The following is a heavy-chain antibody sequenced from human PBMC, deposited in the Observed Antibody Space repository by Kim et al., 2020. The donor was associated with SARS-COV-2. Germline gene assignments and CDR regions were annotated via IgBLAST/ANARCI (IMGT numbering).Heavy chain of an antibody. CDR1: GLSFSNAW. V-gene: IGHV3-15*01. D-gene: IGHD3-10*01. J-gene: IGHJ4*02. CDR2: IKSKSDGGTT. Sequence: GGSLRLSCVGSGLSFSNAWMIWVRQAPGKGLEWVGRIKSKSDGGTTDYAAAVKDSFTISRDDTKNTLYLQMNTLKTEDTALYYCTSDHRGSGRRYFESWGKGIMRTV. CDR3: TSDHRGSGRRYFES.